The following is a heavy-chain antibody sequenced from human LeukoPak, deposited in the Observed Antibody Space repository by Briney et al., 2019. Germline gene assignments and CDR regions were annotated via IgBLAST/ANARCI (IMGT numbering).Heavy chain of an antibody. CDR1: GGSISSSNYY. D-gene: IGHD3-22*01. Sequence: SETLSLTCTVSGGSISSSNYYWGWIRQPPGKGLEWIGSIYYSGSTYNNPSLKSRVTISVDTTKNQFSLKLTSVTAADTAVYYCASSPSGYWWNFDCWGQGTLVTVSS. CDR2: IYYSGST. V-gene: IGHV4-39*01. J-gene: IGHJ4*02. CDR3: ASSPSGYWWNFDC.